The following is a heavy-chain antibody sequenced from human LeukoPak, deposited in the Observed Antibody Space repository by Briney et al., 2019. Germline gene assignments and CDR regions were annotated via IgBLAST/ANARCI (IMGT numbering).Heavy chain of an antibody. J-gene: IGHJ4*02. CDR3: VRGGSNFDF. CDR1: GFTFSTFW. CDR2: IKEDGSEK. Sequence: GGSLRLSCAPSGFTFSTFWMSWVRQAPGKGLEWVANIKEDGSEKYYVDSVKGRFTIARDNAKNSLYPQMNSLKAEDTAVYYCVRGGSNFDFWGQGTLVTVSS. V-gene: IGHV3-7*04. D-gene: IGHD6-13*01.